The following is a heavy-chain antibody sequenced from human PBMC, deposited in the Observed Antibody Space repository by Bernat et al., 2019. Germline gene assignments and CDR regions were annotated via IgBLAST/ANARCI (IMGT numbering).Heavy chain of an antibody. Sequence: QVQLVQSGAEVKKPGASVKVSCKASGYTFTGYYMHWARQAPGQGLEWMGWINPNSGGTNYAQKFQGWVTMTRDTSISTAYMELSRLRSDDTAVYYCAGGDRNGQQLVSFDPWGQGTLVTVSS. CDR3: AGGDRNGQQLVSFDP. V-gene: IGHV1-2*04. D-gene: IGHD6-6*01. CDR1: GYTFTGYY. CDR2: INPNSGGT. J-gene: IGHJ5*02.